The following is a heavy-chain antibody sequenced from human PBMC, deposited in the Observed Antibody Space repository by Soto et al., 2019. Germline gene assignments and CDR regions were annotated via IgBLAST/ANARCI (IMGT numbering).Heavy chain of an antibody. V-gene: IGHV1-2*04. CDR3: AREATVAGGPRDKYYFDY. CDR1: GYTFTGYY. Sequence: QVQLVQSGAEVKKPGASVKVSCKASGYTFTGYYMHWVRQAPGQGLEWMGWINPNSGGTNYAQKFQGWVTMTRDTSISTAYMELSRLRSDDTAVYYCAREATVAGGPRDKYYFDYWGQGTLVTVSS. J-gene: IGHJ4*02. CDR2: INPNSGGT. D-gene: IGHD6-19*01.